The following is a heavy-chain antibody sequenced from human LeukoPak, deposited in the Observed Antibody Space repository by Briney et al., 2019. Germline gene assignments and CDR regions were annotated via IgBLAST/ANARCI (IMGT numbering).Heavy chain of an antibody. CDR3: ARGRGVVGTSTPDY. D-gene: IGHD1-26*01. J-gene: IGHJ4*02. CDR2: ITNNGDNT. V-gene: IGHV3-23*01. Sequence: GGSLRLSCAASGFTFGPYALSWVRQAPERGLEWVSSITNNGDNTYYADSVKGRFTISRDNSKNTLYLQMNSLRAEDTAIFYCARGRGVVGTSTPDYWGQGTLVTVSS. CDR1: GFTFGPYA.